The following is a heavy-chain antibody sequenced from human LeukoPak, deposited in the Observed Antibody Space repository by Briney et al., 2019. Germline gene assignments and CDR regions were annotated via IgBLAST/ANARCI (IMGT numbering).Heavy chain of an antibody. CDR2: IYSSGTT. V-gene: IGHV4-4*02. J-gene: IGHJ4*02. D-gene: IGHD3-16*01. CDR1: GGSISSSNW. CDR3: ARNVRGGSTYLDY. Sequence: KTSETLSLACAVSGGSISSSNWWSWVRQPPGKGLEWIGRIYSSGTTNYNPSLKSRVTMSVDTSKNQFSLKLSSVTAADTAVYYCARNVRGGSTYLDYWGRGTLVTVSS.